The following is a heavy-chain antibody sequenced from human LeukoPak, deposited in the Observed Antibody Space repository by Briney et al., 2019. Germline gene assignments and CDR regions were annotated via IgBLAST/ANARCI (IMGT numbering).Heavy chain of an antibody. CDR3: ARAQGGYYYYYYMDV. CDR2: IIPIFGTA. Sequence: SVKVSCKTSGYTFTSYYMHWVRQAPGQGLEWMGGIIPIFGTANYAQKFQGRVTITADESTSTAYMELSSLRSEDTAVYYCARAQGGYYYYYYMDVWGKGTTVTISS. V-gene: IGHV1-69*13. J-gene: IGHJ6*03. D-gene: IGHD3-16*01. CDR1: GYTFTSYY.